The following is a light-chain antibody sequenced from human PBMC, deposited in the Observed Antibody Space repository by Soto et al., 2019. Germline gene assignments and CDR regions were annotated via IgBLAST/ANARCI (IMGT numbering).Light chain of an antibody. V-gene: IGLV2-14*01. CDR2: DVS. CDR3: SSFTSSNTLV. J-gene: IGLJ2*01. CDR1: SSDVGGYIY. Sequence: QSVLTQPASVSGSPGQSITISCTGTSSDVGGYIYVSWHQQHPGTAPKLMIYDVSNRPSGVSNRFSGSKSGNTASLTISGLQAEDEADDYFSSFTSSNTLVFGGGTKLTVL.